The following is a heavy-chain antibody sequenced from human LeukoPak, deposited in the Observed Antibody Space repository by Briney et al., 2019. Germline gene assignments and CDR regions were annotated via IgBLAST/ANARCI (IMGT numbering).Heavy chain of an antibody. D-gene: IGHD3-10*01. Sequence: SETLSLTCTVSGGSISSSSYYWGWVRQPPGKGLEWIGSIYYSGTTYYNPSLKSRVTISVDTSKNQFSLKLRSVTATDTAVYYCARLRYASGSYFVFDYWGQGTLVTVSS. CDR1: GGSISSSSYY. CDR3: ARLRYASGSYFVFDY. J-gene: IGHJ4*02. V-gene: IGHV4-39*01. CDR2: IYYSGTT.